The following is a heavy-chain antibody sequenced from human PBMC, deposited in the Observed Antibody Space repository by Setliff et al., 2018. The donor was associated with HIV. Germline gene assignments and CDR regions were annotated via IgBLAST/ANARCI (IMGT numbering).Heavy chain of an antibody. Sequence: RASVKVSCKASGYTFTDYYMHWLQQTPGKGLEWIGRVDPEHGRPVYSEKFRGRVTMTADPSTDTAYLEMNSLRFDDTAIYYCAKDHGVGATTCGSWGQGTLVTVSS. CDR3: AKDHGVGATTCGS. CDR1: GYTFTDYY. D-gene: IGHD1-26*01. V-gene: IGHV1-69-2*01. CDR2: VDPEHGRP. J-gene: IGHJ5*02.